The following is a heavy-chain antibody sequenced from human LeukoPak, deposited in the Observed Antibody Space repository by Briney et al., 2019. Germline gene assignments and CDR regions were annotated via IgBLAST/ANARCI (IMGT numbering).Heavy chain of an antibody. V-gene: IGHV3-21*01. CDR3: AREGIVVVSAADNYFDY. Sequence: PGGSLRLSCAASGFTFSSYSMNWVRQAPGKGLEWASSISSSSSYIYYADSVKGRVTISRDNAKNSLYLQMNSLRAEDTAVYYCAREGIVVVSAADNYFDYWGQGTLVTVSS. CDR1: GFTFSSYS. CDR2: ISSSSSYI. J-gene: IGHJ4*02. D-gene: IGHD2-2*01.